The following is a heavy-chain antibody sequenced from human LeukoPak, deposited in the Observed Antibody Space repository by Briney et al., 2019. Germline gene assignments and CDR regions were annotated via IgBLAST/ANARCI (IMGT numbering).Heavy chain of an antibody. V-gene: IGHV4-59*08. D-gene: IGHD6-13*01. CDR1: GGSTSRYY. J-gene: IGHJ1*01. Sequence: SETLSLTCTVSGGSTSRYYWSWIRQPPGKSLEWIGYIYYSGSTTYNPSLKSRVSISIDTSKNQFSLNRSSVTAADTAVYYCARLPGIAAVWGQGTLVIVSS. CDR2: IYYSGST. CDR3: ARLPGIAAV.